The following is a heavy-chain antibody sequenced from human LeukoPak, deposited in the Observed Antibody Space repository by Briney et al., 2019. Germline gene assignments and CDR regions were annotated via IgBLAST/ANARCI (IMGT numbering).Heavy chain of an antibody. CDR1: GYTFTGYA. CDR2: ISAYNGAT. CDR3: ARDLEKWELLPDY. Sequence: GASVKVSCKASGYTFTGYAVTWVRQAPGQGLEWMGWISAYNGATNSARNFQGRVTMTTDTSTSTAYMELRSLRSDDTAVYYCARDLEKWELLPDYWGQGTLVTVSS. D-gene: IGHD1-26*01. J-gene: IGHJ4*02. V-gene: IGHV1-18*01.